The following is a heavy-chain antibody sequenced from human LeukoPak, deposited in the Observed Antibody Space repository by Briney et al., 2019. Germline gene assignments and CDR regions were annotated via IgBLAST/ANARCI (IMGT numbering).Heavy chain of an antibody. D-gene: IGHD5-12*01. CDR1: GFTFSNYA. J-gene: IGHJ4*02. CDR2: ISTNEGST. Sequence: GGSLRLSCAASGFTFSNYAMHWVRQAPGKGLEYVSAISTNEGSTYYANSVKGRFTISRDNSKNTLYLQMGSLRAEDMAVYYCARVNSGYGYWGQGTLVTVSS. CDR3: ARVNSGYGY. V-gene: IGHV3-64*01.